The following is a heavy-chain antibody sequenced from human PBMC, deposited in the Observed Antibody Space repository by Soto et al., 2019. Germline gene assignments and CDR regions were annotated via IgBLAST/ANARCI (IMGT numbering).Heavy chain of an antibody. J-gene: IGHJ6*02. CDR1: GFTFSGSA. V-gene: IGHV3-73*01. Sequence: GGSLRLSCAASGFTFSGSAMHWVRQASGKGLEWVGRIRSKANSYATAYAASVKGRFTISRDDSKNTAYLQMNSLKTEDTAVYYCTSVLRSYCSGGSCYSSYYYGMDVWGQGTTVTVSS. CDR2: IRSKANSYAT. D-gene: IGHD2-15*01. CDR3: TSVLRSYCSGGSCYSSYYYGMDV.